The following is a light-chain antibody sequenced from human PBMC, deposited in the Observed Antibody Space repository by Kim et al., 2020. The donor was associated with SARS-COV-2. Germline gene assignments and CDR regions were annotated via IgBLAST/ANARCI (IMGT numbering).Light chain of an antibody. CDR2: AKN. J-gene: IGLJ2*01. CDR3: NSRDTNDNVV. CDR1: SLRSYY. Sequence: VALGQTVRITCQGDSLRSYYATWYQQKPGQAPILLIYAKNNRPSGSPDRFSGSSSGNTASLTITGAQAEDEADYYCNSRDTNDNVVFGGGTSLTVL. V-gene: IGLV3-19*01.